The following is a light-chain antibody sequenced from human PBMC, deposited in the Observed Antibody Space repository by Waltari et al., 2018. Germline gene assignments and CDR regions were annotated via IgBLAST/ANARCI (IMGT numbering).Light chain of an antibody. J-gene: IGKJ1*01. CDR3: QHYVRLPVT. CDR1: QSVSRS. Sequence: EIVLTQSPGTLSLSPGERATLSCRASQSVSRSLAWYQQKSGQAPRLLIYGASSRATGVPDRFSGSGSGTDFSLTISRLEPEDFAVYYCQHYVRLPVTFGQGTK. CDR2: GAS. V-gene: IGKV3-20*01.